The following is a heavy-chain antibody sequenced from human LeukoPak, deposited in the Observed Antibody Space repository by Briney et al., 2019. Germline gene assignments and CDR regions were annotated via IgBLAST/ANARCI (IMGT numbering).Heavy chain of an antibody. CDR1: GYSFASYW. CDR3: ARLETRDGYSKGYFEY. D-gene: IGHD5-24*01. V-gene: IGHV5-51*01. J-gene: IGHJ4*02. CDR2: IYPGDAET. Sequence: GESLKISCKGSGYSFASYWLGWVRQMPGKGLEWMGIIYPGDAETRYSPSFQGQVTISADKSTNTAYLQWSSLKASDTANYYCARLETRDGYSKGYFEYWGQGTLVAVSS.